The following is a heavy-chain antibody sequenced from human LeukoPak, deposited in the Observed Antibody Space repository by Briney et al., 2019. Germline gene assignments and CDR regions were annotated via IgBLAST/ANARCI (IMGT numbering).Heavy chain of an antibody. Sequence: SETLSLTCTVSGGSISSYYWSWIRQPPGKGLEWIGYIYYSGSTNCNPSLKSRVTISVDTSKNQFSLKLSSVTAADTAVYYCARGGIAVGFDYWGQGTLVTVSS. CDR3: ARGGIAVGFDY. CDR1: GGSISSYY. D-gene: IGHD6-19*01. J-gene: IGHJ4*02. V-gene: IGHV4-59*01. CDR2: IYYSGST.